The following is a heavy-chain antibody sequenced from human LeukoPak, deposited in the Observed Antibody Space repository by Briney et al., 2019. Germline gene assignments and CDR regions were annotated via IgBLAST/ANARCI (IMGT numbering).Heavy chain of an antibody. V-gene: IGHV4-39*01. Sequence: SETLSLTCTVSGGSISSSSYYWGWIRQPPGKGLEWIGSIYYSGSTYYNPSLKSRVTISVDTSKNQFSLKLSSVTAADTAVYYCAVWAANHDFWKDAFDIWGQGTMVTVSS. CDR1: GGSISSSSYY. CDR2: IYYSGST. J-gene: IGHJ3*02. CDR3: AVWAANHDFWKDAFDI. D-gene: IGHD3-3*01.